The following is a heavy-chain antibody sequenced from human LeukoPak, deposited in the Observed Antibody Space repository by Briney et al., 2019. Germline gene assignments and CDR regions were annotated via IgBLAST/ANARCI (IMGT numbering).Heavy chain of an antibody. D-gene: IGHD3-22*01. CDR2: INTSTSNT. CDR1: GYTFINYG. CDR3: ARSERNYYDSSGYSETDDY. J-gene: IGHJ4*02. Sequence: ASVKVSCRPSGYTFINYGISWVRQAPGQGLGWMGWINTSTSNTNYAQKLQGRVTMTTDTSTSTAYMELRSLRSDDTAVYYCARSERNYYDSSGYSETDDYWGQGTLVTVSS. V-gene: IGHV1-18*01.